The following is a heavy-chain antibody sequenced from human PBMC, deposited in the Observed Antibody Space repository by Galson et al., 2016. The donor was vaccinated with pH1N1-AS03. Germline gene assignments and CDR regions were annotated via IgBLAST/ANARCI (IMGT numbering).Heavy chain of an antibody. CDR1: GYTFTDYP. V-gene: IGHV7-4-1*02. Sequence: SVKVSCKASGYTFTDYPMNWVRQAPGQGLEWMGWIHTTTGNPTYAQDFTGRFVFPFETSVSTAYLQITGLKAEDTAVYYCTRFANVSPYYFDQWGQGTLLTVSS. D-gene: IGHD3-16*01. J-gene: IGHJ4*02. CDR2: IHTTTGNP. CDR3: TRFANVSPYYFDQ.